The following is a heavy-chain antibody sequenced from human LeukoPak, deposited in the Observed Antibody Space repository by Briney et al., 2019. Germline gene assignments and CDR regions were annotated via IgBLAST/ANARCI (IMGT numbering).Heavy chain of an antibody. CDR1: GFTFSDYY. J-gene: IGHJ4*02. CDR3: ARAAGGSTMIIDY. V-gene: IGHV3-11*01. D-gene: IGHD3-22*01. CDR2: ISSSGSTI. Sequence: GGSLRLSCAVSGFTFSDYYMSWIRQAPGKGLEWVSYISSSGSTISYADSVKGRFTISRDNAKNSLYLQMNSLRAEDTAVYYCARAAGGSTMIIDYWGQGTLVTVSS.